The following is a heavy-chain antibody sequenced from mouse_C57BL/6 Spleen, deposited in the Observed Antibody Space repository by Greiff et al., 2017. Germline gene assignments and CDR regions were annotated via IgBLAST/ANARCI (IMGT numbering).Heavy chain of an antibody. J-gene: IGHJ2*01. CDR2: IYPGSGST. V-gene: IGHV1-55*01. CDR3: ARSEYYDGSWFDY. Sequence: QVQLQQPGAELVKPGASVKMSCKASGYTFTSYWINWVKQRPGQGLEWIGEIYPGSGSTNYNEKFKSKATLTVDTSSSTAYMQHSSLTSEDSAVYYCARSEYYDGSWFDYWGQGTTLTVSS. CDR1: GYTFTSYW. D-gene: IGHD2-3*01.